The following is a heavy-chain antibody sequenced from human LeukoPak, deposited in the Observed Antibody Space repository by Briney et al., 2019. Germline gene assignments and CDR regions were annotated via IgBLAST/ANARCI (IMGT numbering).Heavy chain of an antibody. CDR2: IYYSGST. V-gene: IGHV4-31*03. CDR1: GGSISSGGYY. CDR3: ARVVGGGDCSFDY. J-gene: IGHJ4*02. Sequence: ASETLSLTCTVSGGSISSGGYYWSWIRQHPGKGLEWIGYIYYSGSTYYNPSLKSRVTISVDTSKNQFSLKLSPVTAADTAVYYCARVVGGGDCSFDYWGQGTLVTVSS. D-gene: IGHD2-21*02.